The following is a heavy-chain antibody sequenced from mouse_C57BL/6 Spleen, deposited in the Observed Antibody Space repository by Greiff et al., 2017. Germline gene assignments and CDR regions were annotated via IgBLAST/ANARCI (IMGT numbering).Heavy chain of an antibody. CDR1: GYTFTSYW. V-gene: IGHV1-50*01. D-gene: IGHD2-10*01. CDR3: ARKGLLRYFDV. J-gene: IGHJ1*03. CDR2: IDPSDSYT. Sequence: QVQLKQPGAELVKPGASVKLSCKASGYTFTSYWMQWVKQRPGQGLEWIGEIDPSDSYTNYNHKFKGQATLTVDTSSSTAYMHLSSLTSKDSAVYYCARKGLLRYFDVWGTGTTVTVSS.